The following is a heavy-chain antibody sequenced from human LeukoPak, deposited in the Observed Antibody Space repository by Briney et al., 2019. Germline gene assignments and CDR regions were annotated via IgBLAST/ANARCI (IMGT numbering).Heavy chain of an antibody. V-gene: IGHV3-23*01. Sequence: GGSLRLSCAASGFTFSTYVVNWVRQAPGKGLQWVSAISGSGGSTYYADSVKGRFTISRDNSKNTLYLQMNSLRAEDTAVYYCAKRGIYFDYWGQGTLVTVSS. CDR3: AKRGIYFDY. J-gene: IGHJ4*02. CDR1: GFTFSTYV. CDR2: ISGSGGST.